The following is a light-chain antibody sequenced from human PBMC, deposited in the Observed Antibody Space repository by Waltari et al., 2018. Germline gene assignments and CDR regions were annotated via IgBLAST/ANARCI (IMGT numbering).Light chain of an antibody. J-gene: IGLJ1*01. CDR2: DVR. V-gene: IGLV2-8*01. CDR3: NSYAGGDILYV. Sequence: QSALTQPPSASGSPGQSITISCTGTSSDVGAYHFVSWYQQHPGKAPKLIIFDVRKRPSGVPDRFSGSKSGNTASLTVSGLQAEDEADYYCNSYAGGDILYVFGTGTRVTVL. CDR1: SSDVGAYHF.